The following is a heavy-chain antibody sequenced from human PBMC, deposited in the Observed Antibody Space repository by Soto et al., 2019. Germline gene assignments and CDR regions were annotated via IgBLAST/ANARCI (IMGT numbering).Heavy chain of an antibody. CDR3: ASGRIVASIHDAFEI. D-gene: IGHD5-12*01. Sequence: ASVKVSSKASVYPFTSYGISWGRQAPGQWLEWVAWISAYNGKRDTAQKFQDRVTMTLDTSTDTAHMDLGDLTSADTAVYYCASGRIVASIHDAFEIWGQGTKVTVSS. J-gene: IGHJ3*02. CDR1: VYPFTSYG. V-gene: IGHV1-18*01. CDR2: ISAYNGKR.